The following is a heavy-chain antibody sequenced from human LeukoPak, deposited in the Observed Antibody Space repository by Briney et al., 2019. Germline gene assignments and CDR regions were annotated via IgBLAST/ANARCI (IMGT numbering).Heavy chain of an antibody. J-gene: IGHJ6*02. D-gene: IGHD6-13*01. Sequence: SVKVSCKASGGTFSSYAISWVRQAPGQGLEWMGGIIPIFGTANYAQKFQGRVTITRDTSASTAYMELSSLRSEDTAVYYCARDPGIAAAGTWYYYYGMDVWGQGTTVTVSS. CDR2: IIPIFGTA. CDR1: GGTFSSYA. CDR3: ARDPGIAAAGTWYYYYGMDV. V-gene: IGHV1-69*05.